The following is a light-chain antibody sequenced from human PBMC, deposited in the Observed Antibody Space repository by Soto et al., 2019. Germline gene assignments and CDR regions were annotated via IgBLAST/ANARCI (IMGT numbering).Light chain of an antibody. CDR1: SSDVGGYNY. J-gene: IGLJ1*01. CDR2: DVT. CDR3: SSYTSDTTGV. V-gene: IGLV2-14*03. Sequence: VLTQPASVSGSPGQSIAISCTGTSSDVGGYNYVSWYQQHPGKAPKLMIYDVTTRPSGVSNRFSGSKSGNTAALTISGPQAEDEADYYCSSYTSDTTGVFGTGTKVTVL.